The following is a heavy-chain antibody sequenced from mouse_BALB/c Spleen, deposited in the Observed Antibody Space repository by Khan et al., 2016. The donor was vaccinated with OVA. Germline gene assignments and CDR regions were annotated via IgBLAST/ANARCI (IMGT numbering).Heavy chain of an antibody. D-gene: IGHD1-1*01. CDR2: ISSGGTYT. CDR3: ARHWVGVMDY. Sequence: EVELVESGGDLVKPGGSLKLSCTASGFTFSTYGMSWVRQTPDKRLEWVATISSGGTYTYYPDSVMGRFTISSDHAKTTLYLQMSSRRSEDTAMYYCARHWVGVMDYWGQGTSVTVSS. J-gene: IGHJ4*01. V-gene: IGHV5-6*01. CDR1: GFTFSTYG.